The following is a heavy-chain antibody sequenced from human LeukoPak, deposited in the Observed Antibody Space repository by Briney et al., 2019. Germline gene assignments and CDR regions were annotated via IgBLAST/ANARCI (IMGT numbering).Heavy chain of an antibody. Sequence: GGSLRPSCAASGFTFSSYAMHWVRQAPGKGLEWVAVISYDGSNKYYADSVKGRFTISRDNSKNTLHLQMNSLRAEDTAVYYCARDRSSGSYYNYWGQGTLVTVSS. D-gene: IGHD1-26*01. V-gene: IGHV3-30*04. CDR1: GFTFSSYA. J-gene: IGHJ4*02. CDR3: ARDRSSGSYYNY. CDR2: ISYDGSNK.